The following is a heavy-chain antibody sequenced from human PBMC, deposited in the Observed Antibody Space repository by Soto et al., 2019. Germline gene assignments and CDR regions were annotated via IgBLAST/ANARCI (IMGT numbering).Heavy chain of an antibody. CDR2: ISAYNGNT. D-gene: IGHD6-19*01. CDR1: GYTFTIYG. Sequence: GASVKVSCKDSGYTFTIYGISWVRQAPGQGLEWMGWISAYNGNTNYAQKLQGRVTMTTDTSTSTAHMELRSLRSDDTAVYYCARVLSGWYYFDYWGQGTLVTVSS. V-gene: IGHV1-18*01. J-gene: IGHJ4*02. CDR3: ARVLSGWYYFDY.